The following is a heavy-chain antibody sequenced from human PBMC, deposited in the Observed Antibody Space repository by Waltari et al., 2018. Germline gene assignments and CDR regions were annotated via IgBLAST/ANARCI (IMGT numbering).Heavy chain of an antibody. D-gene: IGHD6-19*01. J-gene: IGHJ6*02. CDR1: GGSISGYY. CDR2: IYYSGTT. V-gene: IGHV4-59*01. CDR3: ARVLPVAGPKGGMDV. Sequence: QVQLQESGPGLVKPSETLSLTCTASGGSISGYYWSWIRQPPGKGLEWIGYIYYSGTTNYNPSLKSRVTISVDTSKNQFSLKLSSVTAADTAVYYCARVLPVAGPKGGMDVWGQGTTVTVSS.